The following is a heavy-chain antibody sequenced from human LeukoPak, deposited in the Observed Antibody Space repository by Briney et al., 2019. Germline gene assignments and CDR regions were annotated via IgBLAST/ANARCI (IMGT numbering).Heavy chain of an antibody. CDR1: GFTFSDYY. J-gene: IGHJ4*02. V-gene: IGHV3-11*05. D-gene: IGHD3-10*01. CDR3: ARDGGYYYGSGNSYYFDY. CDR2: ISSSSSYT. Sequence: GGSLRLSCAASGFTFSDYYMSWIRQAPGKGLEWVSYISSSSSYTNYADSVKGRFTISRDNAKNSLYLQMNSLRAEDTAVYYCARDGGYYYGSGNSYYFDYWGQGTLVTVSS.